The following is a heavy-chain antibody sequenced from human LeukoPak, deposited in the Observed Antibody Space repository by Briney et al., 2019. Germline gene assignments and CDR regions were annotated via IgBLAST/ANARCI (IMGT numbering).Heavy chain of an antibody. CDR1: GYDFLDNH. D-gene: IGHD1-1*01. CDR2: VKPYGGDT. CDR3: ARGTFVDWNPAGDRFDS. J-gene: IGHJ4*02. V-gene: IGHV1-2*02. Sequence: ASVRVSCKASGYDFLDNHLHWVRRAPGQGLEWMGWVKPYGGDTHVAQKFQGRVTTTRDTSITTAYMELSRLTSDDTAVYFCARGTFVDWNPAGDRFDSWGQGTPVTVSS.